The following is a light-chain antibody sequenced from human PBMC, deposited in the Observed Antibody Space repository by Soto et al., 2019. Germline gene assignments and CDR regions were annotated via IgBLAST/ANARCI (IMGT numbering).Light chain of an antibody. CDR2: EVS. Sequence: QSALTQPPSASGSRGQSVTISCSGTNSDVGGYNYVSWYQQYPGKAPKLIIYEVSERPSGVPDRFSGSKSGNTASLTVSGRQTADEADYYCSSYAGSNWYVFGTGTKLTVL. CDR1: NSDVGGYNY. CDR3: SSYAGSNWYV. V-gene: IGLV2-8*01. J-gene: IGLJ1*01.